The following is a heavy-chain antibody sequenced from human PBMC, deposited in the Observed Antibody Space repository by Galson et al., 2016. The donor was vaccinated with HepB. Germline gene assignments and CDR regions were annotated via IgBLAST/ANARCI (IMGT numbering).Heavy chain of an antibody. Sequence: SLRLSCAASGLSFTNHAMSWVRHTPGKGLEWVSLISGSGVSTYYADSVKGRFTISRHNFKNTLYLQMNRLRPEDTAVYYCGKLGGDYYHWYFDLWGRGTLGTVSS. CDR3: GKLGGDYYHWYFDL. D-gene: IGHD3-22*01. CDR2: ISGSGVST. V-gene: IGHV3-23*01. J-gene: IGHJ2*01. CDR1: GLSFTNHA.